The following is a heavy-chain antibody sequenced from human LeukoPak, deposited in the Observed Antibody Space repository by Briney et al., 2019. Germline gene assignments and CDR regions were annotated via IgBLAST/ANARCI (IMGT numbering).Heavy chain of an antibody. CDR3: ASPRRPPYYYGSGSEAFDY. D-gene: IGHD3-10*01. V-gene: IGHV3-33*01. CDR2: IWYDGSNK. J-gene: IGHJ4*02. CDR1: GFTFSSYG. Sequence: PGGSLRLSCAASGFTFSSYGMHWVRQAPGKGLEWVAVIWYDGSNKYYADSVKGRFTISRDNSKNSLYLQMNSLRAEDTAVYYCASPRRPPYYYGSGSEAFDYWGQGTLVTVSS.